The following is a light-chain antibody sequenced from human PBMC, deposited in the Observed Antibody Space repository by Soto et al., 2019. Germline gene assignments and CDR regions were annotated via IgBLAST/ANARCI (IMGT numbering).Light chain of an antibody. CDR2: AAS. CDR1: QTISNT. V-gene: IGKV3-15*01. CDR3: QYYNNLLAT. J-gene: IGKJ4*01. Sequence: EVVMTQSPATLSVSPGDKVSLSCRANQTISNTLAWYQQKPGQAPRLLIYAASTRATGVSARFSGSGSGTEFTLTISSLQSEDFTIYYRQYYNNLLATFGGGTKVEIK.